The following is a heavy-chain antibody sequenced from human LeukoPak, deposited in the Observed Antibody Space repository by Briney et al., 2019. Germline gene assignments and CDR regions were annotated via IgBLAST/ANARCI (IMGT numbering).Heavy chain of an antibody. CDR1: GFTFSSYA. J-gene: IGHJ6*03. D-gene: IGHD3/OR15-3a*01. CDR3: AKGRTHDYYYYMDV. CDR2: ISGSGGST. Sequence: GGSLRLSCAASGFTFSSYAMSWVRQAPGKGLEWVSAISGSGGSTYYADSVKSRFTISRDNSKNTLYLQMNSLRAEDTAVYYCAKGRTHDYYYYMDVWGKGTTVTVSS. V-gene: IGHV3-23*01.